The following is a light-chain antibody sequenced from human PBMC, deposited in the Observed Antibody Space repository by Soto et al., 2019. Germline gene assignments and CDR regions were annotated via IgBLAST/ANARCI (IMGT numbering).Light chain of an antibody. Sequence: DIQMTQSPSSLSASVGNRVSITCRASQDIRNYLAWYQQKPGKVPKVLIYAASTLQPGVPSRFSGSGSGTDFTLTITNLQPDHVAPYSCQNYDSDPITFGQGTRLEI. CDR1: QDIRNY. CDR2: AAS. J-gene: IGKJ5*01. CDR3: QNYDSDPIT. V-gene: IGKV1-27*01.